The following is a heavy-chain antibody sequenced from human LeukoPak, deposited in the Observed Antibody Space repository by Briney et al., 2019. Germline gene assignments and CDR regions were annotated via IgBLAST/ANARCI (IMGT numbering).Heavy chain of an antibody. CDR3: ARARVPYYYDSSGYFDY. D-gene: IGHD3-22*01. Sequence: SQTLSLTCTVSGGSISGSNYYWRWIRQPAGKGLEWIGRIYTSGSTNYNPSLKSRVTISVDTSKNQVSLKLSSVTAADTAVYYCARARVPYYYDSSGYFDYWGQGTLVTVSS. V-gene: IGHV4-61*02. CDR1: GGSISGSNYY. CDR2: IYTSGST. J-gene: IGHJ4*02.